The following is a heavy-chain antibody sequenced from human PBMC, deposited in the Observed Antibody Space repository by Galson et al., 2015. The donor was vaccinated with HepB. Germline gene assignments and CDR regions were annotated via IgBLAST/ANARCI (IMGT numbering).Heavy chain of an antibody. J-gene: IGHJ4*02. CDR3: ARASGDGTIEY. D-gene: IGHD1-14*01. V-gene: IGHV3-33*01. Sequence: SLRLSCAASGFTFSNYGMHWVRQAPGKGLEWVALIWFDGSNKYYADSVKGRFTISRDNSKNTLYLQMNSLRAEDTAVYYCARASGDGTIEYWGQGTLVTVSS. CDR1: GFTFSNYG. CDR2: IWFDGSNK.